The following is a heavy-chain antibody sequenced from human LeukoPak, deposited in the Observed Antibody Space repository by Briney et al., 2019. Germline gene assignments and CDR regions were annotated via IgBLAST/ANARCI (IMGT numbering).Heavy chain of an antibody. J-gene: IGHJ4*02. CDR1: GFTFSSYS. Sequence: GGSLRLSCAASGFTFSSYSMNWVRQAPGKGLEWVSSISSSSSCIYYADSVKGRFTISRDNAKNSLYLQMNSLRAEDTAVYYCARASTNADYFDYWGQGTLVTVSS. V-gene: IGHV3-21*01. CDR3: ARASTNADYFDY. CDR2: ISSSSSCI. D-gene: IGHD2-8*01.